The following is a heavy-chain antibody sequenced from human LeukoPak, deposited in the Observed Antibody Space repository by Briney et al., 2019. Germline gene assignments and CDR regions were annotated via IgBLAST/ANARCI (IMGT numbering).Heavy chain of an antibody. CDR1: GGSISSGSYY. J-gene: IGHJ4*02. V-gene: IGHV4-61*02. D-gene: IGHD1-26*01. CDR3: ARDRGSPTPFDY. Sequence: SETLSLTCTVSGGSISSGSYYWSWIRQPAGKGLEWIGRIYTSGSTDYNPSLKSRVTISVDTSKNQFSLKLSSATAADTAVYYCARDRGSPTPFDYWGQGTLVTVSS. CDR2: IYTSGST.